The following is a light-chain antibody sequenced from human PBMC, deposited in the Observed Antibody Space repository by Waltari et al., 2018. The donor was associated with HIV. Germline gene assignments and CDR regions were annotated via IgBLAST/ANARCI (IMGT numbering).Light chain of an antibody. CDR1: TSTTRSSS. CDR2: NNN. Sequence: SVLTHPPSASGTPGQRVTLSFSAGTSTTRSSSANWYQQVPGTAPKLLIYNNNQLPSGVPDRFSGSKSGSSASLAISGLQSEDEADYYCAAWDDRLKGVVFGGGTKLTVL. CDR3: AAWDDRLKGVV. J-gene: IGLJ2*01. V-gene: IGLV1-44*01.